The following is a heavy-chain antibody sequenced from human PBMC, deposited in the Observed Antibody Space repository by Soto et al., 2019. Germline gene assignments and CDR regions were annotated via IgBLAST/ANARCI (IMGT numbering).Heavy chain of an antibody. CDR1: GFTFSSYS. V-gene: IGHV3-21*01. Sequence: PGGSLRLSCAASGFTFSSYSMNWVRQAPGKGLEWVSSISSSSSYIYYADSVKGRFTISRDNAKNSLYLQMNSLRAEDTAVYYCARGEMELRDYYYYGMDVWGQGTTVTVS. CDR2: ISSSSSYI. J-gene: IGHJ6*02. CDR3: ARGEMELRDYYYYGMDV. D-gene: IGHD1-7*01.